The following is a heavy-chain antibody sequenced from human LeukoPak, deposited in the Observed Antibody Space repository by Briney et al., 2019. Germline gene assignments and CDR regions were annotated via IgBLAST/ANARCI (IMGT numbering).Heavy chain of an antibody. CDR1: GGSISTSNYY. D-gene: IGHD3-3*01. V-gene: IGHV4-39*07. CDR2: IFYSGST. J-gene: IGHJ4*02. Sequence: SETLSLTCTVSGGSISTSNYYWGWVRQPPGKGLEWIGNIFYSGSTYYSPSLKSRVTISLDTSRNQFSLKLNSVTAADTAIYYCARLQFLSGGYYAFDFWGQGSLVTVSS. CDR3: ARLQFLSGGYYAFDF.